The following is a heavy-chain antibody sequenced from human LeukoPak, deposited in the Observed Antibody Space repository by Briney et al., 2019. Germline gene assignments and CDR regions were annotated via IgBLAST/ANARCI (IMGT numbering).Heavy chain of an antibody. D-gene: IGHD4-23*01. V-gene: IGHV1-18*01. J-gene: IGHJ4*02. Sequence: ASVKVSCKASGYTFTSYGTSWGRQAPGQGLEWMGWISAYNGNTNYAQKLQGRVTMTTDTSTSTAYMELSSLRSGDTAVYYCARDPGYGGSVDYWGQGTLVTVSS. CDR2: ISAYNGNT. CDR3: ARDPGYGGSVDY. CDR1: GYTFTSYG.